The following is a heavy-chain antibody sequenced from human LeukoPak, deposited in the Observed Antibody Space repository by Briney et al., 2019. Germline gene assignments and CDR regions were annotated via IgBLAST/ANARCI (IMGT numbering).Heavy chain of an antibody. CDR2: ISSSGSTI. V-gene: IGHV3-48*03. CDR3: ARDRHKYNYDSGGYPPY. Sequence: HPGGSLRLSCAASGFTFSSYEMNWVRQAPGKGLEWVSYISSSGSTIYYADSVKGRFTISRDNAKNSLYLQMNSLRAEDTAVYYCARDRHKYNYDSGGYPPYWGQGTLVTVSS. CDR1: GFTFSSYE. J-gene: IGHJ4*02. D-gene: IGHD3-22*01.